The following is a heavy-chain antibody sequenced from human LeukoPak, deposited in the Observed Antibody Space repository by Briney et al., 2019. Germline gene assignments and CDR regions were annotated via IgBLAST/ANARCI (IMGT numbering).Heavy chain of an antibody. Sequence: GGSLRLSCAASGFTFSSYGMHWVRQAPGKGLEWVAVISYDGSNKYYADSVKGRFTISRDNSKSTLSLQMNSLRAEDTAVYYCARDEQQLGFDYWGQGTLVTVSS. CDR3: ARDEQQLGFDY. D-gene: IGHD6-13*01. J-gene: IGHJ4*02. CDR1: GFTFSSYG. CDR2: ISYDGSNK. V-gene: IGHV3-30*03.